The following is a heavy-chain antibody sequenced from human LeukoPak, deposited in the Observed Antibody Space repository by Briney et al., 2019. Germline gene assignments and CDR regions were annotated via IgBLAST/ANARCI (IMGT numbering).Heavy chain of an antibody. CDR3: ARENTYYYGSGGYYWSFDL. D-gene: IGHD3-22*01. Sequence: SETLSLTCTVSGGSITSYYWSWIRQPPGKGLEGIGRIYSSGSTNYNPSLKSRVSISLDKAKNQVSLKLSSVTAADTAVYYCARENTYYYGSGGYYWSFDLWGRGTLVTVSS. V-gene: IGHV4-4*07. CDR1: GGSITSYY. J-gene: IGHJ2*01. CDR2: IYSSGST.